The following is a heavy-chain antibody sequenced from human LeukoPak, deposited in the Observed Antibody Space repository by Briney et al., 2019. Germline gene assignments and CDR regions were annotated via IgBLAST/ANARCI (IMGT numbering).Heavy chain of an antibody. CDR2: IYYSGST. CDR3: ARDGSNRNAEGYYYYGMDV. V-gene: IGHV4-31*03. J-gene: IGHJ6*04. Sequence: SQTLSLTCTVSGGSISSGGYYWSWIRQHPGKGLEWIGYIYYSGSTYYNPSLKSRVTISVDTSKNQFSLKLSSVTAADTAVYYCARDGSNRNAEGYYYYGMDVWGKGTTVTVSS. D-gene: IGHD1-14*01. CDR1: GGSISSGGYY.